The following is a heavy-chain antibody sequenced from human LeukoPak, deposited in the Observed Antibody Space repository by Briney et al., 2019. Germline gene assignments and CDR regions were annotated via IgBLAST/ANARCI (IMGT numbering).Heavy chain of an antibody. V-gene: IGHV4-34*01. D-gene: IGHD4-23*01. Sequence: SETLSLTCAVYGGSFSGYYWSWIRQPPGKGLEWIGYIYHSGSTYYNPSLKSRVTISVDRSKNQFSLKLSSVTAADTAVYYCARTSTVVTPTHYYYYGMDVWGQGTTVTVSS. CDR2: IYHSGST. CDR1: GGSFSGYY. J-gene: IGHJ6*02. CDR3: ARTSTVVTPTHYYYYGMDV.